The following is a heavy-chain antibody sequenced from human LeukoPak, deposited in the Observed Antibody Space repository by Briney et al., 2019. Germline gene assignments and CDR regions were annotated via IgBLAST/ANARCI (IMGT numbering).Heavy chain of an antibody. CDR2: MKSNSGGT. D-gene: IGHD2-15*01. J-gene: IGHJ4*02. CDR3: ARAGGYCGRISCPYYFDY. Sequence: EASVKVSCKVSGYTFTGYYIHWVRQAPGQGLEWMGWMKSNSGGTKYAQKFQGRVTMTRGTSISTAYMELSSLRSEDTAVYYCARAGGYCGRISCPYYFDYWGQGSLVAVSS. CDR1: GYTFTGYY. V-gene: IGHV1-2*02.